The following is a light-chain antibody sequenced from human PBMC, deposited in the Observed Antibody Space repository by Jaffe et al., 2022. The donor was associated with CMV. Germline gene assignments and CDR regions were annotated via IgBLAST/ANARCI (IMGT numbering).Light chain of an antibody. CDR1: QSLFHISKNKTY. Sequence: DIVMTQSPDSLAVSLGERATINCKSSQSLFHISKNKTYLVWYQQKPRQPPKLLIYWASTRESGVPDRFSGSGSGTDFTLTISNLQAEDVAVYYCQQYYSPLWAFGQGTKVEIK. V-gene: IGKV4-1*01. CDR3: QQYYSPLWA. J-gene: IGKJ1*01. CDR2: WAS.